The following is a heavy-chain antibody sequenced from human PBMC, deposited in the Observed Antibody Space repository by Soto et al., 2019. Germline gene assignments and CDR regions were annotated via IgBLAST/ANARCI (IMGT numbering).Heavy chain of an antibody. CDR1: GFTFSSYA. J-gene: IGHJ4*02. V-gene: IGHV3-30-3*01. Sequence: LRLSCAASGFTFSSYAMHWVRQAPGKGLEWVAVISYDGSNKYYADSVKGRFTISRDNSKNTLYLQMNSLRAEDTAVYYCARDRDSSGLGWGQGTLVTVSS. CDR3: ARDRDSSGLG. D-gene: IGHD6-19*01. CDR2: ISYDGSNK.